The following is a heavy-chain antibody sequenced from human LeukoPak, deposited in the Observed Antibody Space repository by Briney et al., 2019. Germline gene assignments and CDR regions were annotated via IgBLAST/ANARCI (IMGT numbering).Heavy chain of an antibody. V-gene: IGHV1-2*02. Sequence: ASVKVSCKASGYTFTGYYMHWVRQGPGQGLEWMGWISPNSGATNYAQNFQARVTMTGDTSISTAYMELSSLRSDDTAVYYCARLGGGSSWSNFDFWGQGTLVTVSS. CDR3: ARLGGGSSWSNFDF. D-gene: IGHD6-13*01. CDR2: ISPNSGAT. CDR1: GYTFTGYY. J-gene: IGHJ4*02.